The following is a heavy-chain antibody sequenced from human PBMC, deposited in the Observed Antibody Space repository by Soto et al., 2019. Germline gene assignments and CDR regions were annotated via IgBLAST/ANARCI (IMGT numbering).Heavy chain of an antibody. D-gene: IGHD3-22*01. J-gene: IGHJ6*02. Sequence: QVQLVQSGAEVKKPGSSVKVSCKSSGGTFSNYGFSWVRQAPGQGLECMGVIVPIFGAEHPQKFQGRVTITADESTHTVSMERRGLRSEDTAVDYCARGGSDYEGSGYYQGHVWGQGTTVTVSS. V-gene: IGHV1-69*12. CDR3: ARGGSDYEGSGYYQGHV. CDR2: IVPIFGA. CDR1: GGTFSNYG.